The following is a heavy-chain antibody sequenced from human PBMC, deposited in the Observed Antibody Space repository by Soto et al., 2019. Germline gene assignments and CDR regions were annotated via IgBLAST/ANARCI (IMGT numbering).Heavy chain of an antibody. D-gene: IGHD2-21*01. J-gene: IGHJ6*02. CDR3: AREEVAACRGQSWYAYNSVRGHFYFYGMDF. CDR1: GGTFTDFA. CDR2: IIPSYGTT. Sequence: QVQLVQSGAEVKKPGSSVRVSCKASGGTFTDFAFSWVRQAPGQGFEWLGGIIPSYGTTNYAQKYQGDVTITADTSTGTVYWELTSLTSAETAVYYCAREEVAACRGQSWYAYNSVRGHFYFYGMDFWGQGTSVTVS. V-gene: IGHV1-69*06.